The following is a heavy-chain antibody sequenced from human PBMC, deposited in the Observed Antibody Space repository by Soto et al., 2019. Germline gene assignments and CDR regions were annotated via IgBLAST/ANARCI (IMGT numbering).Heavy chain of an antibody. V-gene: IGHV3-23*01. CDR2: ISESGHHT. D-gene: IGHD3-16*02. CDR1: GFPSSTYA. CDR3: TKSDGCGGGACYTGTYYYFDV. J-gene: IGHJ2*01. Sequence: DVQLLESGGGLVEPGGSLTLSCAASGFPSSTYALNWVRQAPGKGPEWVSTISESGHHTHYADSVKGRFIISRDKSKNTLSLQMNSLRVDDTAIYYCTKSDGCGGGACYTGTYYYFDVWGRGTLVTVSS.